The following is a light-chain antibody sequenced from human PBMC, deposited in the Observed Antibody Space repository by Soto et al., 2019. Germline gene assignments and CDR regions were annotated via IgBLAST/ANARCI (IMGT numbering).Light chain of an antibody. J-gene: IGLJ3*02. CDR3: TSFARGSTLV. CDR2: ATS. CDR1: SSDVGTYNL. V-gene: IGLV2-23*01. Sequence: QSALTQPAAVSGSPGQSITISCTGTSSDVGTYNLVSWYRQYPGKAPKLMIYATSKRPSGVSNRFSGSKSGDTASLTISGLQAEDEADYYCTSFARGSTLVFGGGTKLTVL.